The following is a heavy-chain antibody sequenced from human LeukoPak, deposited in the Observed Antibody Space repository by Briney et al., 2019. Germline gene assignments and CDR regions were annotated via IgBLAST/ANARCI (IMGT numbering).Heavy chain of an antibody. J-gene: IGHJ6*02. Sequence: ASVNVSCKASGYTFTSYDINWVRQATGHGLEWMGWMNPNSGNTGYAQKFQGRVTMTRNTSISTAYMELSSLRSEDTAVYYCARGREMPTIVHYYYGMDVWGQGTTVTVSS. CDR3: ARGREMPTIVHYYYGMDV. D-gene: IGHD5-24*01. CDR2: MNPNSGNT. CDR1: GYTFTSYD. V-gene: IGHV1-8*01.